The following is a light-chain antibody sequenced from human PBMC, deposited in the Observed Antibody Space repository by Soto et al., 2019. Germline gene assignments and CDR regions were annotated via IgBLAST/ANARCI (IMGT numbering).Light chain of an antibody. J-gene: IGKJ4*01. CDR2: AAS. CDR1: LPISTY. CDR3: QKYNSAPLT. V-gene: IGKV1-27*01. Sequence: DIQMTQSASPRSSSLGDIGTITCRSSLPISTYLAWYQQEPGKIPNLLIYAASTLQAGVPSRFSGSGSGTDFTLTISSLQPEHVEAYYCQKYNSAPLTFGGGTKVDIK.